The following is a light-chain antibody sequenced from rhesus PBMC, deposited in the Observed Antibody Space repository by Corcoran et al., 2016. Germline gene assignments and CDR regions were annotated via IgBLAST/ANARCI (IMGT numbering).Light chain of an antibody. CDR3: QHYYDNPFT. V-gene: IGKV1S12*01. Sequence: DIQMTQSPSALSASVGDRVTISCRASQNIYSNLAWYPQKPGKAPKLLIYAASSLQTGIPSRFIGSGSGTDFTLTISSLQPEDSAAYYCQHYYDNPFTFGPGTKLDIK. J-gene: IGKJ3*01. CDR1: QNIYSN. CDR2: AAS.